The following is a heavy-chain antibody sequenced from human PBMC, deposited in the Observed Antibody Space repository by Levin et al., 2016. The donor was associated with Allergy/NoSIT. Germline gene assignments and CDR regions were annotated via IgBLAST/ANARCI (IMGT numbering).Heavy chain of an antibody. V-gene: IGHV2-70*11. D-gene: IGHD1-20*01. CDR2: IDWEDDK. J-gene: IGHJ4*02. CDR3: ARTNWNDVVFDY. Sequence: WIRQPPGKALEWLARIDWEDDKYYTTSLKTRLTISKDTSRNQVVLTMTNMGPVDTGTYYCARTNWNDVVFDYWGQGTLVTVSS.